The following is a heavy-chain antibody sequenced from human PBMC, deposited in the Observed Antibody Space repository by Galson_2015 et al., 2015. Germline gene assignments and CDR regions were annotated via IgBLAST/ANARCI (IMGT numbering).Heavy chain of an antibody. CDR3: ARALGWLQSGAFDI. V-gene: IGHV6-1*01. D-gene: IGHD5-24*01. J-gene: IGHJ3*02. CDR2: TYYRSKWYN. CDR1: GDSVSSNSAA. Sequence: CAISGDSVSSNSAAWNWIRQSPSRGLEWLGRTYYRSKWYNDYAVSVKSRITINPDTSKNQFSLQLNSVTPEDTTVYYCARALGWLQSGAFDIWGQGTMVTVSS.